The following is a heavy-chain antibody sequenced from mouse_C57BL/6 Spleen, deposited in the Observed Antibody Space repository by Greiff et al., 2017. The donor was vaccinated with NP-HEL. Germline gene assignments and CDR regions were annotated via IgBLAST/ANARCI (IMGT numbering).Heavy chain of an antibody. CDR2: IHPNSGST. Sequence: QVQLQQPGAELVKPGASVKLSCKASGYTFTSYWMHWVKQRPGQGLEWIGMIHPNSGSTNYNEKFKSKATLTVDKSSSTAYMQHSSLTSEDSAVYYCSRSRVDGLPDYGGKGTTLTVSS. CDR1: GYTFTSYW. J-gene: IGHJ2*01. CDR3: SRSRVDGLPDY. D-gene: IGHD1-1*02. V-gene: IGHV1-64*01.